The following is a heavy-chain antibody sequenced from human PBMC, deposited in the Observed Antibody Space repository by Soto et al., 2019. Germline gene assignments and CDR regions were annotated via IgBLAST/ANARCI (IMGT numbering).Heavy chain of an antibody. CDR3: APMGV. V-gene: IGHV3-23*01. J-gene: IGHJ6*02. CDR1: GFTVSSYA. CDR2: ISGSDNST. Sequence: PGGSLRLSCAASGFTVSSYAMSWVRQAPGKGLEWVSAISGSDNSTYYADSVKGRFTISRDNSKSTLYLQMSSLRADDTAVYYCAPMGVWGQGTTVTVYS.